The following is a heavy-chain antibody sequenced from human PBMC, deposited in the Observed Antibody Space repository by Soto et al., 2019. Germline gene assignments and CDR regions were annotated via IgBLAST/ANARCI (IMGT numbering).Heavy chain of an antibody. CDR2: IIPIFGTA. J-gene: IGHJ6*02. CDR1: GGTFSSYA. Sequence: SVKVSCKASGGTFSSYAISWVRQAPGQGLEWMGGIIPIFGTANYAQKFQGRVTITADESTSTAYMELSSLRSEDTAVYYCAECSGGPRRWNGMDVWGQGTTVTVSS. V-gene: IGHV1-69*13. D-gene: IGHD2-15*01. CDR3: AECSGGPRRWNGMDV.